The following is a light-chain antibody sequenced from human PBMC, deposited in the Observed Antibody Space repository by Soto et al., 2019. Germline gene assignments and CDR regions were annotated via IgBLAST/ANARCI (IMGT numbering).Light chain of an antibody. Sequence: EIVMTQSPATLSVSPGERATLSCRASQRVSSNLAWYQQKPGQAPRLLIYGASTRATGIPARFSGSGSGTEFTLTISSLQSEDFAVYYCQQYNNWPPSTFGQGTKLEIK. J-gene: IGKJ2*02. CDR3: QQYNNWPPST. CDR1: QRVSSN. V-gene: IGKV3-15*01. CDR2: GAS.